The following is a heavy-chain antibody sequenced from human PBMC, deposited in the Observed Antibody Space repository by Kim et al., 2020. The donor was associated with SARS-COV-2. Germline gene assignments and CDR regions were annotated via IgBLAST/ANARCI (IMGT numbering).Heavy chain of an antibody. J-gene: IGHJ5*02. V-gene: IGHV2-26*01. CDR3: ARILGSSWDGTYNWFDP. D-gene: IGHD6-13*01. Sequence: SGPTLVNPTETLTLTCTVSGFSLSNARMGVSWIRQPPGKALEWLAHIFSNDEKSYSTSLKSRLTISKDTSKSQVVLTMTNMDPVDTATYYCARILGSSWDGTYNWFDPWGQGTLVTVSS. CDR2: IFSNDEK. CDR1: GFSLSNARMG.